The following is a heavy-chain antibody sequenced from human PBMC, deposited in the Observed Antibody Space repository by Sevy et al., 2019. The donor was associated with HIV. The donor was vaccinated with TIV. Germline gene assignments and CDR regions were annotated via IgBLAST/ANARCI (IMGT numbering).Heavy chain of an antibody. J-gene: IGHJ3*02. Sequence: VSVKVSCKTTGYIFSDYNMHWVRQAPGQGLEWMALINPNSGVTIYAQKFRGRVSLTRDTSMSTAYMELSALTSDDTAVYYCVRDDNNAPRTLLSFDIWGQGTMVTVSS. CDR3: VRDDNNAPRTLLSFDI. CDR1: GYIFSDYN. D-gene: IGHD1-20*01. CDR2: INPNSGVT. V-gene: IGHV1-2*06.